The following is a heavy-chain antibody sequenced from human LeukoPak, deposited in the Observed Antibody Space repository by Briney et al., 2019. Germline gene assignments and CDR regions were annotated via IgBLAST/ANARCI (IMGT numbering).Heavy chain of an antibody. V-gene: IGHV3-23*01. D-gene: IGHD3-3*01. CDR1: GFTFNKYA. CDR2: ISGSGGSR. J-gene: IGHJ6*03. Sequence: GGSLRLSCAASGFTFNKYAIYWLRQAPGKGLEWVSAISGSGGSRYYVDSVKGRFTISRDNSKNTVYLQMNSLRAEDTAVYYCAKDQIIPQVDYYYYMDVWGKGTTVTVSS. CDR3: AKDQIIPQVDYYYYMDV.